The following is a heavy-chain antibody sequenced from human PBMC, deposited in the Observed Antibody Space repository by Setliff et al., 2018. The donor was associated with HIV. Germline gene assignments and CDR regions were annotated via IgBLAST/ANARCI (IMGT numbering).Heavy chain of an antibody. V-gene: IGHV4-31*03. J-gene: IGHJ3*02. CDR1: GGSISSGAFY. Sequence: SETLSLTCTVSGGSISSGAFYWSWIRLHPGKGLEWIGDIYYIGSTFYNPSLKSRITISVDTSKNHFSLRLRSVTAADTAVYYCASRSVAGAFDIWGQGTKVTVSS. CDR2: IYYIGST. D-gene: IGHD6-19*01. CDR3: ASRSVAGAFDI.